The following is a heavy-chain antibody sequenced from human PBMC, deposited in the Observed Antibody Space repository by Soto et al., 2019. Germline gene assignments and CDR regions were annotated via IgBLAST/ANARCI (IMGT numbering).Heavy chain of an antibody. CDR3: ARERATMIVVADAFDI. J-gene: IGHJ3*02. D-gene: IGHD3-22*01. Sequence: AASVKVSCKASGYTFTSYGISWVRQAPGQGLEWMGWISAYNGNTNYAQKLQGRVTMTTDTSTSTAYMELRSLRSDDTAVYYCARERATMIVVADAFDIWGQGTRVTVAS. CDR1: GYTFTSYG. V-gene: IGHV1-18*01. CDR2: ISAYNGNT.